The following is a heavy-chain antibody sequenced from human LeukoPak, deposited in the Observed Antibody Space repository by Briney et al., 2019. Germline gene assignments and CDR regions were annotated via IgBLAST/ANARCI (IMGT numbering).Heavy chain of an antibody. CDR3: ARGYDSELTPMMD. CDR2: IYPGDSDT. Sequence: GESLKISCKGSGYSFTSYWIGWVRQMPGKGLEWMGIIYPGDSDTRYSPSFQGQVTISADKSISTACLQWSSLKASDTAMYYCARGYDSELTPMMDWGQGTLVTVSS. V-gene: IGHV5-51*01. CDR1: GYSFTSYW. J-gene: IGHJ4*02. D-gene: IGHD3-22*01.